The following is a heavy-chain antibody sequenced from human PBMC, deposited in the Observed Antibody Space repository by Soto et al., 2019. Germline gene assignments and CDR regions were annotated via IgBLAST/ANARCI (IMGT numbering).Heavy chain of an antibody. CDR3: ARDRRHYYDSSGPDAFDI. CDR2: IIPIFGTA. D-gene: IGHD3-22*01. Sequence: SVKVSCKASGGTFSSYAISWVRQAPGQGLEWMGGIIPIFGTANYAQKFQGRVTITADESTSTAYMELSSLRSEDTAVYYCARDRRHYYDSSGPDAFDIWGQGTMDTVSS. CDR1: GGTFSSYA. J-gene: IGHJ3*02. V-gene: IGHV1-69*13.